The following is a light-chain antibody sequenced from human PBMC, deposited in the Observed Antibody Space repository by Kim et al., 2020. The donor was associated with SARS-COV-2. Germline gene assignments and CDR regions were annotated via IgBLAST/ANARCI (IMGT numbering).Light chain of an antibody. CDR3: QQYGSSRT. V-gene: IGKV3-20*01. Sequence: LSPGERATPSCRASQSVSSSDLAWYRQKPGKAPRLLIYGASSRATGIPDRFSGSGSGTDFTLTISRLEPEDLAVYYCQQYGSSRTFGQGTKVEIK. J-gene: IGKJ1*01. CDR1: QSVSSSD. CDR2: GAS.